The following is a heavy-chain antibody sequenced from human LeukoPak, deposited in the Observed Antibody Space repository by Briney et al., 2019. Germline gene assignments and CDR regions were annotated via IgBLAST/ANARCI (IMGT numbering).Heavy chain of an antibody. V-gene: IGHV4-28*01. Sequence: SETLSLTCAVSGYSITSSSWWGWIRQPPGKGLEWIGYIYHSGTTYHNPSLQSRVTMSVDTSKNQFSLKLSSVTAVDTAVYYCARKENVYYYFDYWGQGTLVTVSS. CDR2: IYHSGTT. D-gene: IGHD3-10*01. CDR3: ARKENVYYYFDY. CDR1: GYSITSSSW. J-gene: IGHJ4*02.